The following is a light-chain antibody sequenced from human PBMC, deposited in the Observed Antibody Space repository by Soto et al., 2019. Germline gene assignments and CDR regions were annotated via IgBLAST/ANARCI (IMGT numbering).Light chain of an antibody. CDR1: SSDVGGYNY. CDR2: DVS. Sequence: QSALTQPRSVSGSPGQSVTISCTGTSSDVGGYNYVSWYQQHPGKAPKLMIYDVSKRPSGVPDRFSGSKSGSTASLTISGLQAEDEADYYCCSYAGSCTFLFGGGTKLTVL. V-gene: IGLV2-11*01. J-gene: IGLJ2*01. CDR3: CSYAGSCTFL.